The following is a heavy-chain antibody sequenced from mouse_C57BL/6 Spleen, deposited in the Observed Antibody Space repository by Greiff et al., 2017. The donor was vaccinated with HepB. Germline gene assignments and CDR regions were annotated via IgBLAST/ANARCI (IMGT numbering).Heavy chain of an antibody. D-gene: IGHD1-1*01. Sequence: QVQLKQSGPGLVQPSQSLSITCTVSGFSLTSYGVHWVRQSPGKGLEWLGVIWRGGSTDYNAAFMSRLSITKDNSKSQVFFKMNSLQADDTAIYYCAISYYYGSSYGYYAMDYWGQGTSVTVSS. V-gene: IGHV2-5*01. J-gene: IGHJ4*01. CDR1: GFSLTSYG. CDR3: AISYYYGSSYGYYAMDY. CDR2: IWRGGST.